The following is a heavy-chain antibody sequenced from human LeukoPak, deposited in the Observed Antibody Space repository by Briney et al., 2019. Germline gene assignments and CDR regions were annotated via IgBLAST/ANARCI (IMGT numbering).Heavy chain of an antibody. V-gene: IGHV3-7*04. CDR1: GFTFSNYW. J-gene: IGHJ4*02. CDR2: IKEDGSEK. Sequence: PGGSLRLSCAASGFTFSNYWMNWVRQAPGKGLEWVANIKEDGSEKFYVDSVKGRFIISRDNAKNSLYLQMNSLRAEDMAVYYCARAYCGGDCHLTLWGQGTLVTVSS. CDR3: ARAYCGGDCHLTL. D-gene: IGHD2-21*02.